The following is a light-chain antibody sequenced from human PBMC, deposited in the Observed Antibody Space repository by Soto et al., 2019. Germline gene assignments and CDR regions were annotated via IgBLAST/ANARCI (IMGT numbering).Light chain of an antibody. J-gene: IGKJ5*01. Sequence: VQVTQSPSSLSASVGDRVTITCRASQSISNYLTWYQQKPGKAPKLLIYAASSLHSGVPSRFSGSGSGTDFTLTISSLQPEDFATYYCQQSYSTPPITFGQGTRLEI. CDR3: QQSYSTPPIT. V-gene: IGKV1-39*01. CDR1: QSISNY. CDR2: AAS.